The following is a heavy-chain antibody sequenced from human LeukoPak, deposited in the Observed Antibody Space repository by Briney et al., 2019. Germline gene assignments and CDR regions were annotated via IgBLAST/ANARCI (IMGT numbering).Heavy chain of an antibody. J-gene: IGHJ4*02. V-gene: IGHV3-30*19. D-gene: IGHD1-1*01. CDR2: ITNTGHHK. CDR3: VRDEWREQLAYYFDC. CDR1: GFTISRFG. Sequence: PGESLRLSCAVSGFTISRFGMHWVRNAQGQGREWEGAITNTGHHKSYADSVRGRFTISRDNSNNTLYLQMNSLRPEDTALYYCVRDEWREQLAYYFDCWGQGTPVTVSS.